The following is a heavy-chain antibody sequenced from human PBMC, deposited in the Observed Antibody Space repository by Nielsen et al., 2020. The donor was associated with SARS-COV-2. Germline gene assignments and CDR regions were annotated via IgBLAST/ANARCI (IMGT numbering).Heavy chain of an antibody. J-gene: IGHJ6*02. V-gene: IGHV4-59*01. CDR3: ARDMIAAAGSYYYYYGMDV. D-gene: IGHD6-13*01. CDR1: GGSISSYY. Sequence: SETLSLTCTVSGGSISSYYWSWIRQPPGKGLEWIGYIYYSGSTNYNPSLKSRVTISVDTSKNQFSLKLSSVTAADTAVYYCARDMIAAAGSYYYYYGMDVWGQGTTVTVSS. CDR2: IYYSGST.